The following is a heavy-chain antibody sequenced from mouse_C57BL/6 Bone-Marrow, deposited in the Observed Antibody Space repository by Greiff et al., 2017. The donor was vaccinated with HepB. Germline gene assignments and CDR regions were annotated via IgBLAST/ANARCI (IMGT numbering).Heavy chain of an antibody. V-gene: IGHV5-4*01. CDR2: ISDGGSYT. CDR3: ARDGMDY. Sequence: EVKVVESGGGLVKPGGSLKLSCAASGFTFSSYAMSWVRQTPEKRLEWVATISDGGSYTYYPDNVKGRFTISRDNAKNNLYLQMSHLKSEDTAMYYCARDGMDYWGQGTSVTVSS. CDR1: GFTFSSYA. J-gene: IGHJ4*01.